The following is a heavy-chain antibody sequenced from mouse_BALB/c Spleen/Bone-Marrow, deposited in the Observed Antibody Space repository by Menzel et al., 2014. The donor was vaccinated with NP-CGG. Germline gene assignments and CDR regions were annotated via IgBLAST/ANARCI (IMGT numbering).Heavy chain of an antibody. CDR3: ARDSFLITRALDY. CDR2: IWGDGST. D-gene: IGHD2-4*01. J-gene: IGHJ4*01. Sequence: VKLMESGPGLVAPLQSLSITCTVSGFSLTGYGVSWVRQPPGKGLEWLGMIWGDGSTDYNSALKSRLSISKDNSKSQVFLKMNSLQTDDTARYYCARDSFLITRALDYWGQGTSVTVSS. V-gene: IGHV2-6-7*01. CDR1: GFSLTGYG.